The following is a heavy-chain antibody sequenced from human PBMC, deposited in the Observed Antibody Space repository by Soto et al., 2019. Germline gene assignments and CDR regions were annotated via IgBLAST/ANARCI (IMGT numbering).Heavy chain of an antibody. CDR3: ARRIAATGQTFDY. CDR2: IYYTGST. V-gene: IGHV4-39*01. CDR1: GGSISSSTYY. J-gene: IGHJ4*02. Sequence: SETLSLTCTVSGGSISSSTYYWDWIRQSPGKGLEWIGNIYYTGSTYYNPSLKSRVTISIDTSNNQFSLRLNSVTAADTAVYYCARRIAATGQTFDYWGQGTLVTVSS. D-gene: IGHD6-13*01.